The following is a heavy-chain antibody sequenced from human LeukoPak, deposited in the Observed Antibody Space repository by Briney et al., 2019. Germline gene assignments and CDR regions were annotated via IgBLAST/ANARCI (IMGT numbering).Heavy chain of an antibody. CDR1: GGSISSSNW. J-gene: IGHJ4*02. Sequence: PSETLSLTCAVSGGSISSSNWWSWVRQPPGKGLEWIGEIYHSGSTNYNPSLKSRVTISVDKSKNQFSLKLSSVTAADTAIYYCARDRWFGETGDCWGQGTLVTVSS. CDR2: IYHSGST. V-gene: IGHV4-4*02. CDR3: ARDRWFGETGDC. D-gene: IGHD3-10*01.